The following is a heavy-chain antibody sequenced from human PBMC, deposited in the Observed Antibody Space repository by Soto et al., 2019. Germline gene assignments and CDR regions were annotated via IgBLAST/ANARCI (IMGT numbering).Heavy chain of an antibody. CDR2: IDPSDSYT. D-gene: IGHD4-17*01. J-gene: IGHJ6*02. CDR3: AYSTVTTDYYYYYGMDV. V-gene: IGHV5-10-1*01. Sequence: GESLKISCKGSGYSFTSYGISWVRQMPGKGLEWMGRIDPSDSYTNYSPSFQGHVTISADKSISTAYPQWSSLKASDTAMYYCAYSTVTTDYYYYYGMDVWGQGTTVTVSS. CDR1: GYSFTSYG.